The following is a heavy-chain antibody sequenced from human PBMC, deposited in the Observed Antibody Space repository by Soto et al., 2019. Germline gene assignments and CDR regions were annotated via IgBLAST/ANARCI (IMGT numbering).Heavy chain of an antibody. V-gene: IGHV3-33*01. J-gene: IGHJ6*02. CDR1: GFTFSSFG. Sequence: GGSLRLSCAASGFTFSSFGMHWVRQAPGKGLEWVSLIWYDGSKKSYGDSVKGRFTISRDNSKNRLYLQMNSLRAEDTAVYYCASDLVGASDSYGLDVWGQGTPVTVSS. D-gene: IGHD1-26*01. CDR3: ASDLVGASDSYGLDV. CDR2: IWYDGSKK.